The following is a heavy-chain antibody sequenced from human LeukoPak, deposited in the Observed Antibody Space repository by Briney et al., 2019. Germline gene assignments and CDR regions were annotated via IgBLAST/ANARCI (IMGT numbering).Heavy chain of an antibody. CDR3: AKTLYSGDCGGDCYFDY. CDR1: GFTFSSYG. V-gene: IGHV3-30*18. D-gene: IGHD2-21*02. J-gene: IGHJ4*02. Sequence: GGSLRLSCAASGFTFSSYGMHWVRQAPGKGLGWVAVISYDGSNKYYADSVKGRFTISRDNSKNTLYLQMNSLRAEDTAVYYCAKTLYSGDCGGDCYFDYWGQGTLVTVSS. CDR2: ISYDGSNK.